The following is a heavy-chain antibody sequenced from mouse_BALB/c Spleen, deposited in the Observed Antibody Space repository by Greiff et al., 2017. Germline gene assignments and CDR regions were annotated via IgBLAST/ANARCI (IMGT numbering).Heavy chain of an antibody. D-gene: IGHD2-10*02. V-gene: IGHV3-8*02. CDR1: GDSITSGY. Sequence: EVKLMESGPSLVKPSQSLSLTCTVTGDSITSGYWNWIRKFPGNKLEYMGYISYSGSTYYKPSHKSRISITRDTSKNQYYLPLNNVTTKDTATYYCAKSYGNYAYAMDYWGQGTSVTVSA. J-gene: IGHJ4*01. CDR3: AKSYGNYAYAMDY. CDR2: ISYSGST.